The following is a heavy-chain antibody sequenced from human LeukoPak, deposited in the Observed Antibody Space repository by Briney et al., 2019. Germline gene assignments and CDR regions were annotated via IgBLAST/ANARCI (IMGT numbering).Heavy chain of an antibody. Sequence: GGSLRLSCAGSGFRFSDYFMSWVRQAPGKGLEWVSAISGSGGSTYYADSVKGRFTISRDNSKNTLYLQMNSLRAEDTAVYYCAKELIAAAGKGIDYWGQGTLVTVSS. D-gene: IGHD6-13*01. CDR1: GFRFSDYF. V-gene: IGHV3-23*01. CDR2: ISGSGGST. CDR3: AKELIAAAGKGIDY. J-gene: IGHJ4*02.